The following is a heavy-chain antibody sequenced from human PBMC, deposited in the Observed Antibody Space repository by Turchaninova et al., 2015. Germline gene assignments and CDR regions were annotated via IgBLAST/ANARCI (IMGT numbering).Heavy chain of an antibody. V-gene: IGHV4-30-2*06. CDR2: IYQSGSP. Sequence: LQLQESGSGLVKPSQTLSLTCAAPGGAISRGCYSWSWIRQSPGKGREWIRYIYQSGSPYYNPSLKSRVTISLDRSKNQFSLKLSAVTAADTAVYYCARKTTDDDVFDVWGQGTMVTVSS. CDR1: GGAISRGCYS. CDR3: ARKTTDDDVFDV. J-gene: IGHJ3*01. D-gene: IGHD1-1*01.